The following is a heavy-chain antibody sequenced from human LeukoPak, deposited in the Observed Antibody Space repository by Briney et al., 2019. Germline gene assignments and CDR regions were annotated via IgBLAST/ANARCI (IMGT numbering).Heavy chain of an antibody. V-gene: IGHV4-34*01. CDR2: INHSGST. D-gene: IGHD5-18*01. J-gene: IGHJ4*02. Sequence: SETLSLTCAVYGGSFSGYYWSWIRQPPGKGLEWIGEINHSGSTNYNPSLKSRVTISVDTSKNLFSLKLSSVTAADTAVYYCASPDTAMVYWGQGTLVTVSS. CDR3: ASPDTAMVY. CDR1: GGSFSGYY.